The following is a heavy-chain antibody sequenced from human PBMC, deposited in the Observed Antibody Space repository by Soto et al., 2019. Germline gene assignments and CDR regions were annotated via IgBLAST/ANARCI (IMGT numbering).Heavy chain of an antibody. CDR1: NGSISSYN. CDR3: VRDYLLAGFDT. CDR2: VYYSGSS. Sequence: KPSATLSLTCTVSNGSISSYNLTWVRQPPGKGLEWIGYVYYSGSSNYNPSLKSRVGMSIDTSKNQFSLELKSVTAADTATYYCVRDYLLAGFDTWGQGILVTVSS. D-gene: IGHD6-19*01. J-gene: IGHJ5*02. V-gene: IGHV4-59*01.